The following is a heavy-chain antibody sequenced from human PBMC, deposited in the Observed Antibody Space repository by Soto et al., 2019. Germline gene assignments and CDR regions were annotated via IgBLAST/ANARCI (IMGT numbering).Heavy chain of an antibody. CDR1: GYTFTSYA. CDR3: ARDPRGPSSYNWSDP. D-gene: IGHD6-6*01. V-gene: IGHV1-3*01. J-gene: IGHJ5*02. Sequence: ASVKVSCKASGYTFTSYAMHWVRQAPGQRLEWMGWINAGNGNTKYSQKFQGRVTITRDTSASTAYMELSSLRSEDTAVYYCARDPRGPSSYNWSDPRGKGTLVTVTS. CDR2: INAGNGNT.